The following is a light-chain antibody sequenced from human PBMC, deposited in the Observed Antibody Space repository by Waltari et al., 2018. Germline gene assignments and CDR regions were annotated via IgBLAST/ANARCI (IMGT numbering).Light chain of an antibody. Sequence: SYVLIQIPSVSVAPGQTARITCGGDSIGTKSVHWYQQKAGQAPLLVIAEDYDRPSGIPERFSGSNSGNTAALTIARVEAGDEADYYCQVWDPVRRHAWLFGGGTKLTVL. CDR1: SIGTKS. V-gene: IGLV3-21*02. CDR3: QVWDPVRRHAWL. CDR2: EDY. J-gene: IGLJ3*02.